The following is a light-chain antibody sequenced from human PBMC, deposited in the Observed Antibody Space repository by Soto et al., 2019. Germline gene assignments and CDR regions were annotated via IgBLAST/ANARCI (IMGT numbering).Light chain of an antibody. Sequence: DIQMTQSPSSLSASVGARVTITCRASQSISTFLNWYQQVPGKAPKHLIHDASRLQSGVPSRFSGSGSGTDFTLTIGSLQPEDFATYYCQQTYNSPRTFGQGTKVEI. CDR2: DAS. CDR3: QQTYNSPRT. V-gene: IGKV1-39*01. CDR1: QSISTF. J-gene: IGKJ1*01.